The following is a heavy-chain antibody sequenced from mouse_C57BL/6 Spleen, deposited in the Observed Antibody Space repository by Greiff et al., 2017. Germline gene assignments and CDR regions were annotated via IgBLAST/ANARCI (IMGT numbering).Heavy chain of an antibody. CDR1: GFNFKNTY. V-gene: IGHV14-3*01. Sequence: VQLQQSVAELVRPGASVKLSCTASGFNFKNTYMHWVKQRPEQGLEWIGRIDPANGNTKYAPKFQGKATITADTSSNTAYLQLSSLTSEDTAIYYCAKGSFDYWGQGTTLTVSS. CDR2: IDPANGNT. CDR3: AKGSFDY. J-gene: IGHJ2*01.